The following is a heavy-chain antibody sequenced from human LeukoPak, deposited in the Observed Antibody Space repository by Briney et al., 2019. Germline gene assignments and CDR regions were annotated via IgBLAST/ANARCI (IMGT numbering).Heavy chain of an antibody. J-gene: IGHJ4*02. CDR1: GFTFSSYA. CDR2: ITSTSIT. Sequence: GGSLRLSCAASGFTFSSYAVNWVRQAPGKGLEWVSAITSTSITYYADSVKGRFTISRGNSKNTLYLQMNSLRAEDTAVYFCAKVPGGFRSGPYYFDYWGQGTLVTVSS. D-gene: IGHD3-3*01. CDR3: AKVPGGFRSGPYYFDY. V-gene: IGHV3-23*01.